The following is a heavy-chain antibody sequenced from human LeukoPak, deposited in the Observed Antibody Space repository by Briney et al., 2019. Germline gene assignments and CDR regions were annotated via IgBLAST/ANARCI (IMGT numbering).Heavy chain of an antibody. CDR3: ANIYGDYEWNY. CDR2: ISSSGSTI. J-gene: IGHJ4*02. Sequence: GESLRLSCAASGFTFSDYYMSWIRQAPGKGLEWVSYISSSGSTIYYADSVKGRFTISRDNAKNSLYLQMNSLRAEDTAVYYCANIYGDYEWNYWGQGTLVTVSS. D-gene: IGHD4-17*01. CDR1: GFTFSDYY. V-gene: IGHV3-11*04.